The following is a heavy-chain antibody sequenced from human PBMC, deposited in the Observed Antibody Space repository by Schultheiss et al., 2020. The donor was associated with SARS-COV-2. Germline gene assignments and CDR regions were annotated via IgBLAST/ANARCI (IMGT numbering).Heavy chain of an antibody. D-gene: IGHD3-9*01. Sequence: LSLTCAVYGGSFSGYYWSWIRQPPGKGLEWIGRIKSKTDGGTTDYAAPVKGRFTISRDDSKNTLYLQMNSLKTEDTAVYYCTTRYFDWLLQYYFDYWGQGTLVTVSS. CDR1: GGSFSGYY. CDR2: IKSKTDGGTT. J-gene: IGHJ4*02. V-gene: IGHV3-15*01. CDR3: TTRYFDWLLQYYFDY.